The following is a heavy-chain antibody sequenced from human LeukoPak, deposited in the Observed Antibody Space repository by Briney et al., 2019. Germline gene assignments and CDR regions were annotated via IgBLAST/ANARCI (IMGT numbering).Heavy chain of an antibody. J-gene: IGHJ4*02. CDR3: ARDRAMNDYFDY. CDR2: ISSSSSYI. V-gene: IGHV3-21*01. Sequence: GGSRRLSCAASGFTFSSYSMNWVRQAPGKGLEWVSSISSSSSYIYYADSVKGRFTISRDNAKNSLYLQMNSLRAEDTAVYYCARDRAMNDYFDYWGQGTLVTVSS. D-gene: IGHD1-1*01. CDR1: GFTFSSYS.